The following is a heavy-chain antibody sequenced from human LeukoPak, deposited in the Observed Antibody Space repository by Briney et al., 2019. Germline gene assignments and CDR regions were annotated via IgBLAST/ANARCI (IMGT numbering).Heavy chain of an antibody. D-gene: IGHD3-10*01. CDR2: ISSTSAYI. Sequence: GGSLRLSCAASGFTFSNYNMVWVRQAPGKGPEWVSSISSTSAYIYQADSVKGRFTISRDNAKNTLYLQMNRLTVEDTAVYYCGRGMRDYYGLDYWGQGILVTVSS. V-gene: IGHV3-21*01. J-gene: IGHJ4*02. CDR3: GRGMRDYYGLDY. CDR1: GFTFSNYN.